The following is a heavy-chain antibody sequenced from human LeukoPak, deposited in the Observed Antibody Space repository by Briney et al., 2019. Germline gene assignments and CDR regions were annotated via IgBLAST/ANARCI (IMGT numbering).Heavy chain of an antibody. CDR3: AREFWVANAPGSWFDP. J-gene: IGHJ5*02. CDR2: IDYSGGT. CDR1: GGAISSGSYY. Sequence: SETLSLTCTVSGGAISSGSYYWGWIRQPPGKRLEWIGTIDYSGGTYYNPSLKSRVTISVDTSKNHFSLRLSSMTVADTAVYYCAREFWVANAPGSWFDPWGQGIPVTVSS. D-gene: IGHD3-16*01. V-gene: IGHV4-39*07.